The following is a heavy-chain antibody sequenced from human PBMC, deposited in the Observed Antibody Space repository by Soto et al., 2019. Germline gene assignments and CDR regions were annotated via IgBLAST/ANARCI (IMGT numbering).Heavy chain of an antibody. Sequence: SETLSLTCTVSGGSVSSGSHYWSWIRQPPGKGLEWIGYIYYSGSTNYNPSLKSRVIISVDTSKNQFSLNLSSVTAADTAVYYCARGYYGSESGGYYFDYWGQGTLVTSPQ. CDR3: ARGYYGSESGGYYFDY. CDR1: GGSVSSGSHY. D-gene: IGHD3-10*01. CDR2: IYYSGST. J-gene: IGHJ4*02. V-gene: IGHV4-61*01.